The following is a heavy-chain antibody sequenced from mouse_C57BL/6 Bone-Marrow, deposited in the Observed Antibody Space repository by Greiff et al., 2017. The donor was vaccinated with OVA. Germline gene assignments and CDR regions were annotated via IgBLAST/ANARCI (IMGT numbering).Heavy chain of an antibody. Sequence: EVQLQQSGPVLVKPGASVKMSCKASGYTFTDYYMNWVKQSHGKSLEWIGVINPYNGGTSYNQKFKGKATLTVDKSSSTAYMELNSLTSEDSAVYYCANNYYLYAMDYWGQGTSVTVSS. V-gene: IGHV1-19*01. CDR3: ANNYYLYAMDY. D-gene: IGHD1-1*01. CDR1: GYTFTDYY. J-gene: IGHJ4*01. CDR2: INPYNGGT.